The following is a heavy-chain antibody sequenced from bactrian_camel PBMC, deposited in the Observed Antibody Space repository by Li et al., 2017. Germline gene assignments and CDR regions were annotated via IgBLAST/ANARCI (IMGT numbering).Heavy chain of an antibody. J-gene: IGHJ4*01. CDR3: AADSAALVLGAPEAAGFTY. CDR2: IFTDGSMT. D-gene: IGHD1*01. Sequence: HVQLVESGGGSVQAGGSLRLSCGRSGFVYTGYCISWFRQAPGKEREGVAVIFTDGSMTYYTDSIQGRFTISQDNARTTLYLQMDSLKPDDTAMYHCAADSAALVLGAPEAAGFTYWGQGTQVTVS. CDR1: GFVYTGYC. V-gene: IGHV3S1*01.